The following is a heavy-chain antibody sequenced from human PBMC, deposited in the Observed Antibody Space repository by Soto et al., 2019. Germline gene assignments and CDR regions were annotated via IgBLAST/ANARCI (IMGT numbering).Heavy chain of an antibody. D-gene: IGHD6-19*01. CDR3: ARKTAVTDYYLDY. Sequence: ASVKVSCKASGYTFPAYTMNWVRQAPGQRPEWMGWIIVGNGKTRYSQKFQGRVTFTRDTSASTVYLELSSLRSEDTAMYYCARKTAVTDYYLDYWGQGTLVTVSS. J-gene: IGHJ4*02. CDR2: IIVGNGKT. CDR1: GYTFPAYT. V-gene: IGHV1-3*01.